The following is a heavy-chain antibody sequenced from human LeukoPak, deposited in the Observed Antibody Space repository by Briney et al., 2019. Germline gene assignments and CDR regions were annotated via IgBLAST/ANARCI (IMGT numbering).Heavy chain of an antibody. J-gene: IGHJ4*02. D-gene: IGHD6-6*01. CDR1: GFTVSTNY. CDR3: ARIGYSSSCTDY. CDR2: INQDGSEK. Sequence: GGSLRLSCAASGFTVSTNYMSWVRQAPGKGLEWVANINQDGSEKLYVDSMKGRFTISRDNAKNSLSLQMNSLRAEDTAVYYCARIGYSSSCTDYWGQGTLVTVSS. V-gene: IGHV3-7*01.